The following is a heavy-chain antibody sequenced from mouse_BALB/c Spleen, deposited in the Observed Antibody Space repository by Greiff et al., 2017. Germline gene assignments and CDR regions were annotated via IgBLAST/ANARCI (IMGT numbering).Heavy chain of an antibody. CDR2: IYPGNSDT. Sequence: VQLKQSGTVLARPGASVKMSCKASGYTFTSYWMHWVKQRPGQGLEWIGAIYPGNSDTSYNQKFKGKAKLTAVTSTSTAYMELSSLTTEDSAVYYCTRSRNSDYGNHYYAMDYWGQGTSVTVSS. J-gene: IGHJ4*01. CDR3: TRSRNSDYGNHYYAMDY. CDR1: GYTFTSYW. D-gene: IGHD2-1*01. V-gene: IGHV1-5*01.